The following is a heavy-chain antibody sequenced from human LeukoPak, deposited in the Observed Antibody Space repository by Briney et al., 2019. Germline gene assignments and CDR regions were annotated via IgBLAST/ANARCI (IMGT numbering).Heavy chain of an antibody. D-gene: IGHD2-2*01. J-gene: IGHJ4*02. CDR2: ISSSGTTI. V-gene: IGHV3-48*03. CDR1: GFTFSSYE. CDR3: ARRYCSSTSCLIDY. Sequence: PGGSLRLSCAASGFTFSSYEMNWVRQAPGKGLEWVSYISSSGTTIYYADSVKGRFTISRDNAKNSLYLQMNSLRAEDTAVHYCARRYCSSTSCLIDYWGQGTLVTVSS.